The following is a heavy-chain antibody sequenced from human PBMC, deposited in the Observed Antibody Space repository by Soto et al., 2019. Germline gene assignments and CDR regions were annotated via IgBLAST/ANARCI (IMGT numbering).Heavy chain of an antibody. J-gene: IGHJ5*02. CDR1: GYSFTSYW. D-gene: IGHD3-9*01. CDR3: ARPTGDRLYYDILTGYYSYNWFDP. Sequence: GESLKISCKGSGYSFTSYWIGWVRQMPGKGLEWMGIIYPGDSDTRYSPSFQGQVTISADKSISTAYLQWSSLKASDTAMYYCARPTGDRLYYDILTGYYSYNWFDPWGQGTLVTVSS. V-gene: IGHV5-51*01. CDR2: IYPGDSDT.